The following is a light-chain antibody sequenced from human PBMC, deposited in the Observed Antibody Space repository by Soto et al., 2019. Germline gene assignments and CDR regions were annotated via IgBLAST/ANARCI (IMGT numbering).Light chain of an antibody. CDR3: QQYNSWRT. Sequence: EIVMTQSPATLSVSPGERATLSCRASQSVRSNLAWYQQKPGQTPRLLIYGASTRATGIPARFSGSGSGTEFTLTISSLRSEDFAVYYCQQYNSWRTFGQGTKVEIK. CDR1: QSVRSN. J-gene: IGKJ1*01. CDR2: GAS. V-gene: IGKV3-15*01.